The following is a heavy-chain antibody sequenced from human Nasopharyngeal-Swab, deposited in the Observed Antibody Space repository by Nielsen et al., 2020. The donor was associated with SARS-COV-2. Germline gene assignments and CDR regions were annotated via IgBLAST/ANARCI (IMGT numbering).Heavy chain of an antibody. CDR2: ITGTRSDL. CDR3: ATYGSGNFGHPYFFDN. V-gene: IGHV3-23*01. Sequence: GGSLRLSCTASGITFGRTAMAWVRQAPGKGLEWVSIITGTRSDLYYAESVKGRFTISRDNSRNTVYLQMNSLRGEDTAIYYCATYGSGNFGHPYFFDNWGQGTRVTVSS. J-gene: IGHJ4*02. CDR1: GITFGRTA. D-gene: IGHD3-10*01.